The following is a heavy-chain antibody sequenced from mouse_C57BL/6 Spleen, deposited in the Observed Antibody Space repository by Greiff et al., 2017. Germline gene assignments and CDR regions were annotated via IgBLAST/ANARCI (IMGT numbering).Heavy chain of an antibody. CDR3: ARPKVTTVPYFDY. J-gene: IGHJ2*01. V-gene: IGHV1-62-2*01. D-gene: IGHD1-1*01. CDR2: FYPGSGSI. Sequence: VQLQQSGAELVKPGASVKLSCKASGYTFTEYTIHWVKQRSGQGLEWIGWFYPGSGSIKYNEKFKDKATLTADKSSSTVYMELSRLTSADSAVSVYARPKVTTVPYFDYWGQGTTLTVS. CDR1: GYTFTEYT.